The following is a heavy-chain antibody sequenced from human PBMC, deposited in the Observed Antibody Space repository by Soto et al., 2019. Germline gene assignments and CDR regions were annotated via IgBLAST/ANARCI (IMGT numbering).Heavy chain of an antibody. CDR1: GFTFSNAW. CDR3: PTDRPYHYDSSSHDH. J-gene: IGHJ4*02. CDR2: IKSKTDGGTT. D-gene: IGHD3-22*01. Sequence: GGSLILSCAASGFTFSNAWMSWVRQAPGKGLEWVGRIKSKTDGGTTDYAAPVKGRFTISRDDPKSTMFLQMNSLRTEDTSFYFCPTDRPYHYDSSSHDHSGPGTVVTVSS. V-gene: IGHV3-15*01.